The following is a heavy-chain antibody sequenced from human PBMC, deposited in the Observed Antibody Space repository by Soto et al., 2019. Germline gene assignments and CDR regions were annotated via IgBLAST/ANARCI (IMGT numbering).Heavy chain of an antibody. CDR1: GFTFSSNG. V-gene: IGHV3-33*01. D-gene: IGHD1-26*01. CDR2: IWYDGSNK. Sequence: QVRLVESGGGVVQPGRSLRLSCAASGFTFSSNGMHWVRQAPGKGLEWVAIIWYDGSNKNYADSVKGRFTISRDNSKNTLYLQMNSLRAEDTAVYYCARWNLVGPTIDAFDLWGQGTMVTVSS. CDR3: ARWNLVGPTIDAFDL. J-gene: IGHJ3*01.